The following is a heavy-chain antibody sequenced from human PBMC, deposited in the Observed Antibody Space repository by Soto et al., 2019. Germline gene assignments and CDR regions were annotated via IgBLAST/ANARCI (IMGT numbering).Heavy chain of an antibody. CDR3: ARDLEYYDSSGSPTDY. CDR2: IIPIFGTA. Sequence: SVKVSCKASGGTFSSYAISWVRQAPGQGLEWMGGIIPIFGTANYAQKFQGRVTITADESTSTAYMELSSLRSEDTAVYYCARDLEYYDSSGSPTDYWGQGTLVTVSS. CDR1: GGTFSSYA. V-gene: IGHV1-69*13. D-gene: IGHD3-22*01. J-gene: IGHJ4*02.